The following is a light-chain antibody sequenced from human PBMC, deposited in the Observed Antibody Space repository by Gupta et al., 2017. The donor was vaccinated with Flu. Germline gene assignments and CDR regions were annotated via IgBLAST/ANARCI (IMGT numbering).Light chain of an antibody. Sequence: DIVMTQPPDSLAVSLGERATINCKSSQSVLYSSNNKNYLAWYQQKPGQPPELLIYWASTRESGVPDRFSGSGSGTDFTLTISSLQAEDVALYYCQQDDSTAKTFGQGTKVEIK. J-gene: IGKJ1*01. V-gene: IGKV4-1*01. CDR2: WAS. CDR3: QQDDSTAKT. CDR1: QSVLYSSNNKNY.